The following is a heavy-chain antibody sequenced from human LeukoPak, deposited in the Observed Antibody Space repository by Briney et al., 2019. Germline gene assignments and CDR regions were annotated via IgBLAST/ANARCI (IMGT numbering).Heavy chain of an antibody. CDR2: IYYSVST. CDR3: ARTTMVRGTYYMDV. Sequence: SETLSLTCTVSGVSISSSTYYWGWIRQPPGKGLEWIGSIYYSVSTYYNPSLKSRVTISVDTSKNQFSLKLSSVTAADTAVYYCARTTMVRGTYYMDVWGKGTTVTISS. J-gene: IGHJ6*03. V-gene: IGHV4-39*07. CDR1: GVSISSSTYY. D-gene: IGHD3-10*01.